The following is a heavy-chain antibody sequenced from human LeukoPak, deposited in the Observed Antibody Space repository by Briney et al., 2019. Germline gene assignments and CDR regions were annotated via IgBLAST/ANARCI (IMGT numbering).Heavy chain of an antibody. CDR1: GFTFSSYG. CDR2: IRYDGSNK. J-gene: IGHJ3*02. CDR3: ARDPYDSSAYGAFDI. Sequence: GGSLRLSCAASGFTFSSYGMHWVRQAPGKGLEWVAFIRYDGSNKYYADSVKGRFTISRDNSKNTLYLQMNSLRDEDTAVYYCARDPYDSSAYGAFDIWGQGTMVTVSS. D-gene: IGHD3-22*01. V-gene: IGHV3-30*02.